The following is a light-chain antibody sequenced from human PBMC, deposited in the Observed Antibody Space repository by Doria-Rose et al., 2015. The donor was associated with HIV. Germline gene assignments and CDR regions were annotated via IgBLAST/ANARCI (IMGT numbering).Light chain of an antibody. CDR2: DVS. J-gene: IGLJ2*01. Sequence: QSVLTQPASVSGSPGQSITISCTGTSSDIGGYNYVSWYQQHPGKAPKLMIYDVSERPSGVSNRFSGSESGNTASLTISGLQAEDEADYYCSSYTSNNTPVVFGGGTKLTVL. CDR3: SSYTSNNTPVV. V-gene: IGLV2-14*01. CDR1: SSDIGGYNY.